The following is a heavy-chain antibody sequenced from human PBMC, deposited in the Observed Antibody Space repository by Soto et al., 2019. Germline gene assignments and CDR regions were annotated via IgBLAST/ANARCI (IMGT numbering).Heavy chain of an antibody. D-gene: IGHD2-15*01. CDR1: GFTFSSYG. J-gene: IGHJ4*02. CDR3: ARGVCSGGSCYSWPFDY. V-gene: IGHV3-33*01. CDR2: IWYDGSNK. Sequence: QVQLVESGGGVVQPGRSLRLSCAASGFTFSSYGMHWVRQAPGKGLEWVAVIWYDGSNKYYADSVKGRFTISRDNSKNTLYLQMNSLRAEDTAVYYCARGVCSGGSCYSWPFDYWGQGTLVTVSS.